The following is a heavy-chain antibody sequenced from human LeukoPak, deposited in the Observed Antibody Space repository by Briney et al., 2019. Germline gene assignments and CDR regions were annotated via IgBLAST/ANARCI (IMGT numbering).Heavy chain of an antibody. V-gene: IGHV4-4*07. J-gene: IGHJ4*02. CDR3: AREITVTRPFDY. CDR1: NGSISIYY. Sequence: PSETLSLTCTVSNGSISIYYWSWVRERAGKGLERIGRISASGSTNYNPSLKSRVTMSVDTSKNQFSLKLSSVTAADTAVYYCAREITVTRPFDYWGQGTLVTVSS. D-gene: IGHD4-17*01. CDR2: ISASGST.